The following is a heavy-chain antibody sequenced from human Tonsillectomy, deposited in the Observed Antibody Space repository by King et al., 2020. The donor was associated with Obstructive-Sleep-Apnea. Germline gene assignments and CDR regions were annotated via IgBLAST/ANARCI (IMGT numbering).Heavy chain of an antibody. V-gene: IGHV3-30-3*01. J-gene: IGHJ3*02. Sequence: VQLVESGGGVVQPGRSLRLSYAASGFTFSSYAMHWVRQAPGKGLEWVAVISYDGSNKYYADSVKGRFTISRDNSKNTLYLQMNSLRAEDTAVYYCARERWLQLRDDAFDIWGQGTMVTVSS. CDR1: GFTFSSYA. CDR2: ISYDGSNK. CDR3: ARERWLQLRDDAFDI. D-gene: IGHD5-24*01.